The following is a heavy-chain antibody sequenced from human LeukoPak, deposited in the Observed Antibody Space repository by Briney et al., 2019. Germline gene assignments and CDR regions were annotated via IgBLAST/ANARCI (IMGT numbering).Heavy chain of an antibody. CDR3: ARQGSCDSTRCYVYYHSGMDV. CDR2: INPDNSDT. Sequence: GESLKISGKGSGYRFTTYWIGWVRQMPGKGLEWMGIINPDNSDTRYSPSFQGQVTISADKSTSTAYLQWSSLKTSDTAMYYCARQGSCDSTRCYVYYHSGMDVWGQGTTVTVSS. D-gene: IGHD2-2*01. CDR1: GYRFTTYW. J-gene: IGHJ6*02. V-gene: IGHV5-51*01.